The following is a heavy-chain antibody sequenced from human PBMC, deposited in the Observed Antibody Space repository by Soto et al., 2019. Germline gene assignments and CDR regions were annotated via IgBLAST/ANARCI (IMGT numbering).Heavy chain of an antibody. CDR2: IYHSGST. Sequence: SETLSLTCAVSGGSISSSNWWSWVRQPPGKGLEWIGEIYHSGSTNYNPSLKSRVTISVDKSKNQFSLKLSSVTAADTAVYYCVRELAVYAIGYYYYGMDVWGQGTTVTVSS. J-gene: IGHJ6*02. D-gene: IGHD2-8*02. CDR3: VRELAVYAIGYYYYGMDV. V-gene: IGHV4-4*02. CDR1: GGSISSSNW.